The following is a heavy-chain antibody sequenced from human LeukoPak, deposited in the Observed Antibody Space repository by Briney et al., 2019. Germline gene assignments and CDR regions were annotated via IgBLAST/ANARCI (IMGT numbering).Heavy chain of an antibody. Sequence: GGSLRLSCAASGFTFSSYAMSWVRQAPGKGLQWVSTISGSGGGTYYADSVEGRFTISRDNSKNTLYLQMNSLRAEDTAVYYCARPDSICSGGSCYSGDAFHIWGQGTMVTVSS. D-gene: IGHD2-15*01. V-gene: IGHV3-23*01. CDR1: GFTFSSYA. J-gene: IGHJ3*02. CDR2: ISGSGGGT. CDR3: ARPDSICSGGSCYSGDAFHI.